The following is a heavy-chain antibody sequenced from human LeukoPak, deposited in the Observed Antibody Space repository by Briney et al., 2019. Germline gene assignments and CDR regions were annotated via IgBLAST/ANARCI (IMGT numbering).Heavy chain of an antibody. V-gene: IGHV4-59*01. CDR3: ARGEGRKYYDFWSGYFYFDY. CDR1: GGSFSSYY. D-gene: IGHD3-3*01. Sequence: PSETLSLTCAVSGGSFSSYYWSWIRQPPGKGLEWIGYIYYSGSTNYNPSLKSRVTISVDTSKNQFSLKLSSVTAADTAVYYCARGEGRKYYDFWSGYFYFDYWGQGTLVTVSS. CDR2: IYYSGST. J-gene: IGHJ4*02.